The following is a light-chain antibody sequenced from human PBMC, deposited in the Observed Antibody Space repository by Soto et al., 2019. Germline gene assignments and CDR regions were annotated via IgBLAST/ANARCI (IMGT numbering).Light chain of an antibody. Sequence: DIQMTQSPSSLSASIGDRVTITCRASQSIITYLNWYQQKPGNAPKLLIHGASSLESGVPSRFSGSGSGTDFTLTISSLQPEDFATYYCQQSYISPPEYTFGQGTKLEIK. CDR1: QSIITY. J-gene: IGKJ2*01. V-gene: IGKV1-39*01. CDR2: GAS. CDR3: QQSYISPPEYT.